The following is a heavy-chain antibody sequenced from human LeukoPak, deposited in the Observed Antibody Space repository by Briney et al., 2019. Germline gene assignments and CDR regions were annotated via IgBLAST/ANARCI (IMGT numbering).Heavy chain of an antibody. J-gene: IGHJ1*01. V-gene: IGHV3-66*01. CDR3: ARDQVNIEYFQH. D-gene: IGHD1/OR15-1a*01. CDR1: GFTVSSNY. Sequence: GGSLRLSCAASGFTVSSNYMNWVRQAPGKGLEWVSVIYSGGSTCYAGSVKGRFTISRDNAKSSLYLQMNSLRAEDTAVYYCARDQVNIEYFQHWGQGTLVTVSS. CDR2: IYSGGST.